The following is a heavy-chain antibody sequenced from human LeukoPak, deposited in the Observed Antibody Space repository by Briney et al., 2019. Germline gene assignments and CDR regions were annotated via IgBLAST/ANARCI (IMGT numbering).Heavy chain of an antibody. CDR1: GYTFSSYY. CDR2: IKQDGSEK. D-gene: IGHD6-19*01. J-gene: IGHJ4*02. V-gene: IGHV3-7*05. Sequence: GGSLRLSCAASGYTFSSYYMAWFGQAPGKGLEWVANIKQDGSEKYYVDSVKGRFTISRDNAKNSLFLQLNSLRVEDTAVYYCEGGQVWLVEYWGQGTLVTVSS. CDR3: EGGQVWLVEY.